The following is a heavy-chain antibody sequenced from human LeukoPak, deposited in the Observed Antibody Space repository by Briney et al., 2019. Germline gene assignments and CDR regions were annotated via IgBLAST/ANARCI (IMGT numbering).Heavy chain of an antibody. CDR2: ISRTGTTI. J-gene: IGHJ4*02. V-gene: IGHV3-48*01. D-gene: IGHD2-21*02. CDR1: GFTFNSYT. CDR3: ARDLGSGDHGLLV. Sequence: GVSLTLSCAASGFTFNSYTMNWLRQAPGKGLECISYISRTGTTIYYADSVKGRFTISRDNAKNSLYLQMNSLRSEDTGLYFCARDLGSGDHGLLVWGQGTLLTVSS.